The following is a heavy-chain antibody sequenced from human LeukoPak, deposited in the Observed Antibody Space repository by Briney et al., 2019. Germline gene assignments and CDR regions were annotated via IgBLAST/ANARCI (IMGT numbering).Heavy chain of an antibody. CDR2: ISHDGSNK. CDR1: GFTFSSYG. D-gene: IGHD6-13*01. J-gene: IGHJ5*02. Sequence: GGSLRLSCAASGFTFSSYGMHWVRQAPGKGLEWVAVISHDGSNKYYADSVKGRFTISRDNSKSTLYLQMNSLRAEDTAVYYCAKDIAAAGTRRLDPWGQGTLVTVSS. V-gene: IGHV3-30*18. CDR3: AKDIAAAGTRRLDP.